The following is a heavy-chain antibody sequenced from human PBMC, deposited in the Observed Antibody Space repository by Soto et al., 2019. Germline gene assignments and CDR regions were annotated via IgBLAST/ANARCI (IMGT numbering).Heavy chain of an antibody. D-gene: IGHD1-1*01. Sequence: QVQLQEXXPGXVKPSQTLSLTCTVSGGSISXXXYXXXWIRQHPGKGLEWIGYIYYSGSTYYNPSXXSRXXXXXXXXXXXXXXXXXXVTAADTAVYYCARGGYTRWYFDLWGRGTLVTVXS. V-gene: IGHV4-31*03. CDR2: IYYSGST. CDR3: CARGGYTRWYFDL. J-gene: IGHJ2*01. CDR1: GGSISXXXYX.